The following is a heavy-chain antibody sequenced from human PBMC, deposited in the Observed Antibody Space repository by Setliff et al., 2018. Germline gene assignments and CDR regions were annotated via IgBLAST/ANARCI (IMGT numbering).Heavy chain of an antibody. CDR3: AGSTVTQVDY. V-gene: IGHV4-61*09. CDR2: IYASGST. CDR1: GDSINSRTNY. D-gene: IGHD4-17*01. J-gene: IGHJ4*02. Sequence: PSETLSLTCTVSGDSINSRTNYWSWIRQPAGKGPEWIGHIYASGSTNYNPSLKSRVTISVDTSKNHFSLKLSSVTAADTAVYYCAGSTVTQVDYWGQGTLVTVSS.